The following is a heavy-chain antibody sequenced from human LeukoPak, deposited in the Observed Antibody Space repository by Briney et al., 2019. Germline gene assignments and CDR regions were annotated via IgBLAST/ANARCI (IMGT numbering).Heavy chain of an antibody. Sequence: SETLSLTCSVSGGSISNYYWNWLRQPAGKGLEWIGRIYASGSTNYNPPLKSRVTISMDKSKNHFSLNLKYVTAADTAFYYCARDFYGDDGHHPFDYWGQGIQVTVSS. CDR3: ARDFYGDDGHHPFDY. V-gene: IGHV4-4*07. J-gene: IGHJ4*02. CDR2: IYASGST. CDR1: GGSISNYY. D-gene: IGHD2/OR15-2a*01.